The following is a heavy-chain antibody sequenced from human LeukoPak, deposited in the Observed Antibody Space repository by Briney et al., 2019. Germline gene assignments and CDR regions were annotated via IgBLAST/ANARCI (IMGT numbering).Heavy chain of an antibody. D-gene: IGHD3-16*01. V-gene: IGHV3-21*01. CDR3: ARGRLGVFDI. J-gene: IGHJ3*02. Sequence: PGGSLRLSCAASGFTFSSYSMNWVGQAPGKGLASVSSISSGSSYNYYADSGTGRFTISRENAKHSLSLQMNRRRAEDTAVYYCARGRLGVFDIWGQGTMVTVSS. CDR1: GFTFSSYS. CDR2: ISSGSSYN.